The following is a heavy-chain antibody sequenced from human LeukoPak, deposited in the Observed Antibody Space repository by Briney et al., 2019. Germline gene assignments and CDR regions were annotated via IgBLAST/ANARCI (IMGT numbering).Heavy chain of an antibody. Sequence: KPSQTLSFTCAVSGGSISSGGYSWSWIRQPPGKGLEWIGYIYHRGSTYYNPSLKSRVTISVDRSKNQFSLKLSSVTAADTAVYYCARGPSRGITMIVVNVWFDPWGQGTLVTVSS. V-gene: IGHV4-30-2*01. J-gene: IGHJ5*02. CDR2: IYHRGST. CDR3: ARGPSRGITMIVVNVWFDP. D-gene: IGHD3-22*01. CDR1: GGSISSGGYS.